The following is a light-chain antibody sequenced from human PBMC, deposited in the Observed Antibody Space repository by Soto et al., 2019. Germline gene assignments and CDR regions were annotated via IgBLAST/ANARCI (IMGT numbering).Light chain of an antibody. V-gene: IGLV2-11*01. Sequence: SALTQPRSVSGSTGQSVTISCTGTSSDIGGYNYVSWYQQHPGKAPKLMIYDVIKRPSGVPDRFSGSKSGNTASLTIYGLQAEDEADYYCCSYAGSYTHVFGTGTKVTVL. CDR3: CSYAGSYTHV. CDR1: SSDIGGYNY. CDR2: DVI. J-gene: IGLJ1*01.